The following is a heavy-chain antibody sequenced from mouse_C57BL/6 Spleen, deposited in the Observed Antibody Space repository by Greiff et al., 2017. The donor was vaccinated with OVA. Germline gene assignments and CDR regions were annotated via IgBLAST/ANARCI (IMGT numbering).Heavy chain of an antibody. J-gene: IGHJ4*01. CDR3: AREGNYYAMDY. CDR2: IDPSDSET. CDR1: GYTFTSYW. V-gene: IGHV1-52*01. Sequence: QVHVKQPGAELVRPGSSVKLSCKASGYTFTSYWMHWVKQRPIQGLEWIGNIDPSDSETHYNQKFKDKATLTVDKSSSTAYMQLSSLTSEDSAVYYCAREGNYYAMDYWGQGTSVTVSS.